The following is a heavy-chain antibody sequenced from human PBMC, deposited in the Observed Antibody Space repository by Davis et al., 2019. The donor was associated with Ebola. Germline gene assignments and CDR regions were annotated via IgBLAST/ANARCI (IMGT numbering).Heavy chain of an antibody. CDR3: ARSGPRYCSSTSCSYNY. CDR2: FYSSGST. J-gene: IGHJ4*02. V-gene: IGHV4-4*07. D-gene: IGHD2-2*01. Sequence: PSETLSLTCSVSGGSIRSHSWTWIRQPAGKGLEWIGRFYSSGSTKYNSSLKNRVAMSTDTSKNQLSLKLTSVTAADTAVYYCARSGPRYCSSTSCSYNYWGQGTLVTVSS. CDR1: GGSIRSHS.